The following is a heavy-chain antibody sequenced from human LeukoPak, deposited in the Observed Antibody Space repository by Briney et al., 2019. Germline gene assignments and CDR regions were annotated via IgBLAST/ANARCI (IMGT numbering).Heavy chain of an antibody. CDR1: GYSISSGYY. V-gene: IGHV4-38-2*02. D-gene: IGHD3-22*01. CDR2: IYHSGST. J-gene: IGHJ4*02. Sequence: SETLSLTCTVSGYSISSGYYWGWIRQPPGKGLEWIGSIYHSGSTYYNPSLKSRVTISVDTSKNQFSLKLSSVTAADTAVYYCARAAYYYDSSGYYYDTIGFDYWGQGTLVTVSS. CDR3: ARAAYYYDSSGYYYDTIGFDY.